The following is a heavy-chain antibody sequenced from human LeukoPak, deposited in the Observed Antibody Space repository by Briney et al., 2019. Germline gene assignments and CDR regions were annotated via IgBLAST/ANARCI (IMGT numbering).Heavy chain of an antibody. J-gene: IGHJ4*02. V-gene: IGHV3-7*01. D-gene: IGHD5-12*01. CDR1: ELPFSDYW. CDR3: ARFAIVPTMRAVDY. Sequence: GGSLRLSCAASELPFSDYWMTWVRQAPGKGLEWVADIKRDGSEEYYVDSVKGRFTISRDNAKNSLYLQMNSLRVEDTAVYYCARFAIVPTMRAVDYWGQGTLVTVAS. CDR2: IKRDGSEE.